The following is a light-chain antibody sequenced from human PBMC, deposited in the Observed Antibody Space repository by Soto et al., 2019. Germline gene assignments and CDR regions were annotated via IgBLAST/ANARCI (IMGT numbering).Light chain of an antibody. J-gene: IGLJ3*02. CDR1: SADLGAYKY. CDR3: SSFTRTNTWV. CDR2: EVN. V-gene: IGLV2-14*01. Sequence: QSALTQPASVSGSPGHSITISCTATSADLGAYKYVSWYQQHPGKAPKLMFYEVNKRPSGVSNRFSASKSGNTASLTISGLQPEDEADYYCSSFTRTNTWVFGGGTKLTVL.